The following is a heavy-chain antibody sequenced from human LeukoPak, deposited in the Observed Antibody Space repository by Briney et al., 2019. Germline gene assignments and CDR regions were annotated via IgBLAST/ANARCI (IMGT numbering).Heavy chain of an antibody. CDR1: GFTFSSYG. D-gene: IGHD1-26*01. V-gene: IGHV3-33*01. CDR2: IWYDGSNK. Sequence: PGGSLRLSCAASGFTFSSYGMHWVRQAPGKGLEWVAVIWYDGSNKYYADSVKGRFTISRDNSKNTLYLQMNSPRAEDTAVYYCARGVVGAPPDYWGQGTLVTVSS. CDR3: ARGVVGAPPDY. J-gene: IGHJ4*02.